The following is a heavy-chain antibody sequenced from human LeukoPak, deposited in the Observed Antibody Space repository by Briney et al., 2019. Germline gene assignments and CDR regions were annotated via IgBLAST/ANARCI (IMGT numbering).Heavy chain of an antibody. D-gene: IGHD6-19*01. CDR1: GGSFSGYY. J-gene: IGHJ4*02. V-gene: IGHV4-34*01. CDR2: INHSGST. CDR3: ARLKAVAGLYYFDY. Sequence: PSETLSLTCAVYGGSFSGYYWSWIRQPPGKGLEWIGEINHSGSTNYNPSLKSRVTISVDTSKNQFSLKLSSVTAADTAVYYCARLKAVAGLYYFDYWGQGTLVTVSS.